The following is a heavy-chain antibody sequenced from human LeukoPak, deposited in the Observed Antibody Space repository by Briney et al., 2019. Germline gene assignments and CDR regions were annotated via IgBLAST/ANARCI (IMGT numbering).Heavy chain of an antibody. D-gene: IGHD3-9*01. V-gene: IGHV5-51*01. Sequence: GESLKISCKGSGYSFTSYWIGWVRQMPGKGLEWMGTIYPGDSDTRYSPSFQGQVTISADKSISTAYLQWSSLKASDTAMYYCARHGGGYYDILTGYYSVDYWGQGTLVTVSS. CDR1: GYSFTSYW. CDR3: ARHGGGYYDILTGYYSVDY. CDR2: IYPGDSDT. J-gene: IGHJ4*02.